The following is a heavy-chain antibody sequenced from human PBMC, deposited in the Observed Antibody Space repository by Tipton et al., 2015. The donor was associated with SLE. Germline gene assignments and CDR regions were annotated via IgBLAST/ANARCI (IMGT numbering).Heavy chain of an antibody. J-gene: IGHJ4*02. CDR2: VYYSGST. Sequence: TLSLTCTVSGDSISGYYWNWIRQPPGKGLEWIGYVYYSGSTNYSPSPKSRVTISVDTPKNQLSLKLSSVTAADTAIYYCTIGQGWLPDYWGQGTLVTVSS. CDR3: TIGQGWLPDY. CDR1: GDSISGYY. D-gene: IGHD5-24*01. V-gene: IGHV4-59*01.